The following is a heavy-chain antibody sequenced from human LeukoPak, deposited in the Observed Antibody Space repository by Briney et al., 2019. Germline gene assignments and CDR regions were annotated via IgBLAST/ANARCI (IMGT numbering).Heavy chain of an antibody. Sequence: ASVKVSCKASGYTFTGYYMHWVRQAPGQGLEWMGWINPNSGGTNYAQKFQGRVTTTRDTSISTAYMELSRLRSDDTAVYYCARVGPVTTVFWYFDLWGRGTLVTVSS. CDR2: INPNSGGT. CDR3: ARVGPVTTVFWYFDL. CDR1: GYTFTGYY. V-gene: IGHV1-2*02. D-gene: IGHD4-17*01. J-gene: IGHJ2*01.